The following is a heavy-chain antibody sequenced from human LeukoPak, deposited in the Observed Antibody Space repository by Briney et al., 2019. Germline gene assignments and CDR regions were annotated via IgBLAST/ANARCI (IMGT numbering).Heavy chain of an antibody. Sequence: ASVKVSCKASGYTLTSYGISWVRQAPGPGLEWMGWINTHNGNTNYAQKLQGRVTMTTVTSTSTAYMELGSLRSDDTAVYYCARGGTTYYDYVWGSYPVGAFDIWGQGTMVTVSS. D-gene: IGHD3-16*02. J-gene: IGHJ3*02. CDR2: INTHNGNT. CDR1: GYTLTSYG. V-gene: IGHV1-18*01. CDR3: ARGGTTYYDYVWGSYPVGAFDI.